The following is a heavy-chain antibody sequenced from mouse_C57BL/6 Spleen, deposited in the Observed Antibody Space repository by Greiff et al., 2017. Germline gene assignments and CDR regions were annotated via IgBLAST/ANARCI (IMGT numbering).Heavy chain of an antibody. J-gene: IGHJ2*01. Sequence: QVQLKESGPELVKPGASVKISCKASGYAFSSSCLNWVKQRPGKGLEWIGRFYPGDGDTNYNGKFKGKATLTADKSSSTAYMQLSSLTSEDSAVYCCANSPYYYGSDYWGQGTTLTVSS. CDR3: ANSPYYYGSDY. CDR2: FYPGDGDT. V-gene: IGHV1-82*01. D-gene: IGHD1-1*01. CDR1: GYAFSSSC.